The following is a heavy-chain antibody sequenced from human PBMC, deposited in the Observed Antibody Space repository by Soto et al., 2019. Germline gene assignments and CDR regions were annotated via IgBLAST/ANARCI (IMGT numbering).Heavy chain of an antibody. D-gene: IGHD7-27*01. CDR1: GCTFTGYY. CDR3: ARDLGSYYYYGMDV. J-gene: IGHJ6*02. CDR2: INPNSGGT. Sequence: VASVKVSCKASGCTFTGYYMHWVRQAPGQGLEWMGWINPNSGGTNYAQKFQGRVTMTRDTSISTAYMELSRLRSDDTAVYYCARDLGSYYYYGMDVWGQGTTVPVSS. V-gene: IGHV1-2*02.